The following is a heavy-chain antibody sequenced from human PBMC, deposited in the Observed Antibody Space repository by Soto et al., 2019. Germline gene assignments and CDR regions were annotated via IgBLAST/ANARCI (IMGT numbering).Heavy chain of an antibody. CDR1: GYSFTNYG. CDR3: ARDRGVAPPVAGNTHYFYDMDV. CDR2: ISAFNGNT. Sequence: QDQLLQSGAEVKKPGASVTVSCKASGYSFTNYGITWVRQAPGQGLEWKGWISAFNGNTHYAQKVQGRVTMTTDASTSTAYMELRSLRSDDTAVYYCARDRGVAPPVAGNTHYFYDMDVWGKGTTVTVSS. V-gene: IGHV1-18*01. J-gene: IGHJ6*03. D-gene: IGHD6-19*01.